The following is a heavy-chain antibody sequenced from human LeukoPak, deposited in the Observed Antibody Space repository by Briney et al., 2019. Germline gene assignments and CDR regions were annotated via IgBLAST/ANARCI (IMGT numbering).Heavy chain of an antibody. D-gene: IGHD3-9*01. CDR2: ISSSSSYI. J-gene: IGHJ4*02. Sequence: GGSLRLSYAASGFTFSSYSMNWVRQAPGKGLEWVSPISSSSSYIYYADSVKGRFTISRDNAKNSLYLQMNSLRAEDTAEYYCARGPDILTGAEFNYWGQGTLVTVSS. V-gene: IGHV3-21*01. CDR1: GFTFSSYS. CDR3: ARGPDILTGAEFNY.